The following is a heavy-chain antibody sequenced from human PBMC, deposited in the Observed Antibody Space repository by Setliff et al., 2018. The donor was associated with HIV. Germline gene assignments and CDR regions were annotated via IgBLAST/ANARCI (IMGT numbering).Heavy chain of an antibody. Sequence: PSETLSLTCAVYGVPFSGYYWNWIRQSPGEGLEWIGAVNSTGSTIYNPSHKSRLTMFIDTAKNRFSLKLMSVTAADTAVYYCARDRALRFSNSPSFNYFDVWGQGALVTVPQ. CDR3: ARDRALRFSNSPSFNYFDV. CDR2: VNSTGST. D-gene: IGHD1-1*01. J-gene: IGHJ4*02. CDR1: GVPFSGYY. V-gene: IGHV4-34*10.